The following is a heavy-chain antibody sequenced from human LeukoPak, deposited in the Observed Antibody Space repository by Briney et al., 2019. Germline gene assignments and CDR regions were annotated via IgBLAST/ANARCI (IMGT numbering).Heavy chain of an antibody. CDR1: GFTFSSYS. CDR2: ISSSSSYI. J-gene: IGHJ4*02. CDR3: ASVAKAVAGTLDY. Sequence: PGGSLRLSCAASGFTFSSYSMNWVRQAPGKGLEWVSSISSSSSYIYYAASVKGRFTISRDNAKNSLYLQMNSLRAEYTAVYYCASVAKAVAGTLDYWGQGTLVTVSS. D-gene: IGHD6-19*01. V-gene: IGHV3-21*01.